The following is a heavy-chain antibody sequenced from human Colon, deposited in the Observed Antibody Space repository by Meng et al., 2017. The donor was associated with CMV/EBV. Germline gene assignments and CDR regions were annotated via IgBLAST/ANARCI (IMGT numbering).Heavy chain of an antibody. Sequence: GESLKISCAASGFTSSSFGMNWVRQATGKGLEWVSSISSSSSYIYYADSVKGRFTISRDNAKNSLYLQMNSLRAEDTAVYYCARDAFYSNYGDWYYYYYGMDVWGQGTTVTVSS. CDR1: GFTSSSFG. CDR3: ARDAFYSNYGDWYYYYYGMDV. J-gene: IGHJ6*02. D-gene: IGHD4-11*01. V-gene: IGHV3-21*01. CDR2: ISSSSSYI.